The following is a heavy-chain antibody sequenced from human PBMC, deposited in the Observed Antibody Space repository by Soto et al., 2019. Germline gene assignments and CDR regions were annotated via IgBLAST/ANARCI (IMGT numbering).Heavy chain of an antibody. D-gene: IGHD6-13*01. CDR1: GLTFSSYW. Sequence: GSRRLSCEASGLTFSSYWMSWVRQAPGKELEWVANIKLDGSERYYVDSVRGRFTISRDNAKNSLFLQMDSLRAEDTAVYYCARAVKLAVPAATGYFDFWGQGILVTVSS. CDR3: ARAVKLAVPAATGYFDF. CDR2: IKLDGSER. J-gene: IGHJ4*03. V-gene: IGHV3-7*03.